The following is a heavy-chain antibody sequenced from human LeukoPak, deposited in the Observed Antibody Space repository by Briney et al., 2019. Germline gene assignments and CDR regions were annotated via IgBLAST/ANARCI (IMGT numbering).Heavy chain of an antibody. CDR3: AKWGDYDVLTGYYVSDY. Sequence: YPGGSLGLSCAASGFTFSNYAMSWVRQAPGKGLEWVSAITGGGSGIYYANSMKSRFTISRDNSKNTLYLQINGLRAEDTAVYYCAKWGDYDVLTGYYVSDYWGQGTLVTVSS. V-gene: IGHV3-23*01. CDR2: ITGGGSGI. J-gene: IGHJ4*02. CDR1: GFTFSNYA. D-gene: IGHD3-9*01.